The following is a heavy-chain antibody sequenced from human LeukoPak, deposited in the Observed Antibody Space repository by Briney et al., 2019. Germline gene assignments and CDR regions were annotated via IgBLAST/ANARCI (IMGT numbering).Heavy chain of an antibody. CDR1: GVSITSGTYY. D-gene: IGHD2-21*02. J-gene: IGHJ5*02. CDR2: ISTSGST. Sequence: SETLSLTCTVSGVSITSGTYYWTWIRQPAGKGLEWIGRISTSGSTNYNPSLKSRVTISVDTSKNQFSLKLSSVTAADTAVYYCARDLGRLNWFDPWGQGILVTVSS. V-gene: IGHV4-61*02. CDR3: ARDLGRLNWFDP.